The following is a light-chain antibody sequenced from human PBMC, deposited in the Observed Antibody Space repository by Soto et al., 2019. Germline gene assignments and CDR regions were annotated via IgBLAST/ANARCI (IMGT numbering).Light chain of an antibody. CDR3: QQANSFPLT. CDR2: SAS. Sequence: DIQMTQSPSSVSASVGDRVTITCRASQGIANRLAGYQQKPGTAPKLLIYSASTLQNGVPSRFGGGGSGTDFTLTIDSLQPEDFATYYCQQANSFPLTFGQGTRLEI. CDR1: QGIANR. J-gene: IGKJ5*01. V-gene: IGKV1-12*01.